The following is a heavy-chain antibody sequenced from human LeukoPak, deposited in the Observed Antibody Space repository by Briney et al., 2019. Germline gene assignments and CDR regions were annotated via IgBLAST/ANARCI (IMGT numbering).Heavy chain of an antibody. J-gene: IGHJ5*02. V-gene: IGHV4-59*01. CDR2: IYGSGST. CDR3: AREGTSGTHLNWFDP. D-gene: IGHD1-1*01. CDR1: GGSMNSYY. Sequence: SETLSLTCTVSGGSMNSYYWSWIRQPPGKGLEWIGHIYGSGSTNYNPSLKSRVTLSVDTSKNQFSLKLSSVTAADTAVYYCAREGTSGTHLNWFDPWGQGTLVTVSS.